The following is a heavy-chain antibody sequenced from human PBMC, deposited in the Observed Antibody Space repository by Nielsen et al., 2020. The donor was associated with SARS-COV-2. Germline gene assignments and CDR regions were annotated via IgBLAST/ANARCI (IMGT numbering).Heavy chain of an antibody. J-gene: IGHJ4*02. Sequence: SETLSLTCAVYGGSFSGYYWSWIQQPPGKGLEWIGYIYYSGSTNYNPSLKSRVTISVDTSKNQFSLKLSSVTAADTAVYYCARVGQVYTAMVDDYWGQGTLVTVSS. V-gene: IGHV4-59*12. D-gene: IGHD5-18*01. CDR1: GGSFSGYY. CDR2: IYYSGST. CDR3: ARVGQVYTAMVDDY.